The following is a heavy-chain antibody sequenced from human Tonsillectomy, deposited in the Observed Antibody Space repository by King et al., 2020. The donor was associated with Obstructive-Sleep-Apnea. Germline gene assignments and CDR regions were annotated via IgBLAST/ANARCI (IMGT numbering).Heavy chain of an antibody. CDR3: ARSPYYDILTGYYNRAFDI. V-gene: IGHV4-59*08. D-gene: IGHD3-9*01. CDR1: GGAISIYY. J-gene: IGHJ3*02. Sequence: QLQESGPGLVKPSETLSLTCSVSGGAISIYYWRWIRQPPGKGLEWIGYIYNNWSTNYKPSLKSRVTISVDTSKRQFSLKLSSVTAADTAVYYCARSPYYDILTGYYNRAFDIWGQGTMVTVSS. CDR2: IYNNWST.